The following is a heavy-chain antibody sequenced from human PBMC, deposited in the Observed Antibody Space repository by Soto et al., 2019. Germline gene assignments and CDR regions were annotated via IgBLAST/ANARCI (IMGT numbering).Heavy chain of an antibody. CDR1: VGSISSYY. CDR2: IYYSGST. Sequence: TLSLTCTVSVGSISSYYWSWIRQPPGKGLEWIGYIYYSGSTNYNPSLKSRVTISVDTSKNQFSLKLSSVTAADTAVYYCARDTGYSYGFNWFDPWGQGTLVTVS. CDR3: ARDTGYSYGFNWFDP. V-gene: IGHV4-59*01. J-gene: IGHJ5*02. D-gene: IGHD5-18*01.